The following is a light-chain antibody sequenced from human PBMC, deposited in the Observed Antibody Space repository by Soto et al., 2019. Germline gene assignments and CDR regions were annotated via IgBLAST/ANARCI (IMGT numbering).Light chain of an antibody. CDR3: QQYSPPIT. CDR2: GAS. CDR1: QSISDKY. V-gene: IGKV3-20*01. J-gene: IGKJ5*01. Sequence: EIVLTQSPGTLSLSPGDRAALSCRASQSISDKYLAWYHQKPGQAPRLLIYGASKRATGIPDRFSGSGSGTDFTLTISRLEPEDFAVYYCQQYSPPITFGQGTRLEIK.